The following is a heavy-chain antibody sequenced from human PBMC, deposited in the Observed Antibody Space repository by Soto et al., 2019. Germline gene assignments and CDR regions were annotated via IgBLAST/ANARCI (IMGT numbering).Heavy chain of an antibody. V-gene: IGHV3-23*01. CDR3: ARRRTSRGAAFCVDY. J-gene: IGHJ4*02. CDR2: VTSGGSI. D-gene: IGHD2-2*01. Sequence: EVQLLESGGGLVQPGGSLRLSCAASGFTFSAYAMTWVRQAPEKGLEWVSAVTSGGSIYYADSVKGRFTISRDNSKNTLYLQMNSLRAEDTAVYYCARRRTSRGAAFCVDYWGQGTLVIVSS. CDR1: GFTFSAYA.